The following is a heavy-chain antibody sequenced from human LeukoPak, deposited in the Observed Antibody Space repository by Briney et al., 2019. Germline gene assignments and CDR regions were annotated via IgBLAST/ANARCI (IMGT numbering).Heavy chain of an antibody. CDR3: ARDLIAAAGSNDDY. V-gene: IGHV1-2*02. D-gene: IGHD6-13*01. CDR2: INPTSGGP. J-gene: IGHJ4*02. Sequence: ASASVSCTASGYTFTGYYMHCVRQAPGQGLERMGWINPTSGGPTYAQQSQGRVTMTRDTSISTAYIELSRLRSDDTAVYYCARDLIAAAGSNDDYWGQGTLVTVSS. CDR1: GYTFTGYY.